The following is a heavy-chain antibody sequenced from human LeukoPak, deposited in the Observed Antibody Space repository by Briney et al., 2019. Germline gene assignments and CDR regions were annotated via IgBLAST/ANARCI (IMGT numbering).Heavy chain of an antibody. CDR1: GFTFSRYA. CDR3: AKDAKSCANGVCYPGMDF. V-gene: IGHV3-30*02. Sequence: GGSLRLSCAASGFTFSRYAMHWVRQAPGKGLEWVTFLQYDGANKYYADFVRGRFTISRDNSKNSVYLQMSSLRPEDTAVYYCAKDAKSCANGVCYPGMDFWGQGTLVIVSS. CDR2: LQYDGANK. D-gene: IGHD2-8*01. J-gene: IGHJ4*02.